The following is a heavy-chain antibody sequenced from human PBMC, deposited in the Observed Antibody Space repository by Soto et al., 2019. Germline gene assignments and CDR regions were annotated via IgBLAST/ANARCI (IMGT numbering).Heavy chain of an antibody. Sequence: PGGSLRLSCTTSGFTFSDYYMTWVRQAPGKGLEWISYMSGSGDAIYYADSVKGRFTISRDNAKNSLHLEMNSLRVEDTAMYYCVRGNFYYGMDVWGHGTTVTVSS. CDR2: MSGSGDAI. CDR1: GFTFSDYY. CDR3: VRGNFYYGMDV. V-gene: IGHV3-11*01. J-gene: IGHJ6*02.